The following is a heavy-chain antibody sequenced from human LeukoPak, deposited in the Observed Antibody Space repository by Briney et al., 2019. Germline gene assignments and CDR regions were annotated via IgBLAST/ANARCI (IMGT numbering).Heavy chain of an antibody. CDR2: MSGSGGST. J-gene: IGHJ4*02. Sequence: GGSLRHSCGASGVTFSSYAMSWVRQAPGKGLEWVSAMSGSGGSTYYADSVKGRFTISRDNSKNTLYLQMNSLRAEDTAVYYCAKGALRWYLGVFDYWGQGTLVTVSS. CDR3: AKGALRWYLGVFDY. D-gene: IGHD4-23*01. V-gene: IGHV3-23*01. CDR1: GVTFSSYA.